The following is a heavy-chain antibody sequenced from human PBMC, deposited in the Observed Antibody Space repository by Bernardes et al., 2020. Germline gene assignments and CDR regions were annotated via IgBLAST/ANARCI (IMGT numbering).Heavy chain of an antibody. CDR3: AKFGKSGSSADPFDP. V-gene: IGHV3-23*01. D-gene: IGHD1-26*01. CDR2: ISGSGGST. J-gene: IGHJ5*02. CDR1: GFTFSSSA. Sequence: GGSLRLSCAASGFTFSSSAMSWVRQAPGKGLEWVSAISGSGGSTYYADSVKGRFTISRDNSKNTLYLQMNSLRAEDTAVYYCAKFGKSGSSADPFDPWGQGTLVTVSS.